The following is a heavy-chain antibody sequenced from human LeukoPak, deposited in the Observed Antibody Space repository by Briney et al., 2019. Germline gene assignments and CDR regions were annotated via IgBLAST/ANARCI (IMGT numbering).Heavy chain of an antibody. V-gene: IGHV3-7*01. CDR3: ARDDWLQGPYYFDY. CDR1: GFTFSSYW. Sequence: PGGSLRLSCAASGFTFSSYWMSWVRQAPGKGLEWVANIKQDGSEKYYVDSVKGRFTISRDNAKNSLYLQMNSLRAEDTAVYYCARDDWLQGPYYFDYWGQGTLVTVSS. J-gene: IGHJ4*02. D-gene: IGHD3-9*01. CDR2: IKQDGSEK.